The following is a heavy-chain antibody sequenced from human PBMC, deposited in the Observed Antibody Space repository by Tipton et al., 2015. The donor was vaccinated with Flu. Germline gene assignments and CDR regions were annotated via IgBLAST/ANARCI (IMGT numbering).Heavy chain of an antibody. CDR1: GGTFNSYA. V-gene: IGHV1-69*06. Sequence: QSGAEVKKPGSSVEVSCKASGGTFNSYAISWVRQAPGQGLEWMGGIIPILGTANYAQKFQGRVTISADRSTRTVYMELNSLRSDDTAVYFCATRTPTYGDAFDIWGQGTMVSVSS. J-gene: IGHJ3*02. CDR3: ATRTPTYGDAFDI. CDR2: IIPILGTA. D-gene: IGHD4-23*01.